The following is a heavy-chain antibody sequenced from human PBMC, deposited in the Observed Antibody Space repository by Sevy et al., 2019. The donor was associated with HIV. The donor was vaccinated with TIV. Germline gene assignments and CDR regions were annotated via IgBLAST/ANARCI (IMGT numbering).Heavy chain of an antibody. CDR1: GFTFSYYD. D-gene: IGHD3-10*01. CDR2: ISSGSSYI. J-gene: IGHJ6*02. Sequence: GGSLRLSCAASGFTFSYYDLNWVHQAPGKGLEWVSSISSGSSYIYYADSVKGRFTICRDNAEKSLFLQMNSLGAEDTAVYYCAKDGAYYGSDGMDVWGQGTTVTVSS. V-gene: IGHV3-21*01. CDR3: AKDGAYYGSDGMDV.